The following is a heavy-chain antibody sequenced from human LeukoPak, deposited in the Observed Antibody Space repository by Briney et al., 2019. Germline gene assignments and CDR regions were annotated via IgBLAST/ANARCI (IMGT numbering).Heavy chain of an antibody. V-gene: IGHV1-24*01. CDR2: FDPEDGET. J-gene: IGHJ5*02. CDR1: GYTLTELS. D-gene: IGHD2-15*01. Sequence: ASVKVSCKVSGYTLTELSMHWVRQAPGKGLEWMGGFDPEDGETIYAQKFQGRVTMTEDTSTDTAYMELSRLRSDDTAVYYCARAHIVVVVAATRGGWFDPWGQGTLVTVSS. CDR3: ARAHIVVVVAATRGGWFDP.